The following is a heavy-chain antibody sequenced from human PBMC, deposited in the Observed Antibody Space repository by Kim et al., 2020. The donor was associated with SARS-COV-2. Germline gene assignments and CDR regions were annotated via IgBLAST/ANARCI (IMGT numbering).Heavy chain of an antibody. V-gene: IGHV4-34*01. CDR3: ALPRGIEYSSGWDTHDY. D-gene: IGHD6-19*01. CDR1: GGSFSSYY. CDR2: INHSGST. J-gene: IGHJ4*02. Sequence: SETLSLTCAVYGGSFSSYYWSWIRQPPGKGLEWIGEINHSGSTNYNPSLKSRVTISVDTSKNQFSLKLSSVTAADTAVYYCALPRGIEYSSGWDTHDYWGQGTLVTVSS.